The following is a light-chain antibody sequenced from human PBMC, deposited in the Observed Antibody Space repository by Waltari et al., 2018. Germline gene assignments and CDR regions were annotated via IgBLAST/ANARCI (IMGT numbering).Light chain of an antibody. J-gene: IGKJ3*01. Sequence: DIQMTQSPSSLSASVGDTVTITCQASQGIGNNLNWYQQKPGKAPKFLICSASNLQSGIPSRFSSSGSEADFTLNINSLQPEDFATYYCQQGYRYPVTFGPGTKLDI. CDR2: SAS. V-gene: IGKV1-16*01. CDR1: QGIGNN. CDR3: QQGYRYPVT.